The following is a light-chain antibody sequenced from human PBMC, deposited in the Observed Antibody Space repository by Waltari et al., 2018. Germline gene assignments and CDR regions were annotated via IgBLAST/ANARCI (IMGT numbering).Light chain of an antibody. J-gene: IGLJ2*01. CDR2: DHD. CDR3: GSWDRSLNAEV. CDR1: NPNIETNS. V-gene: IGLV1-51*01. Sequence: QSVLTQPPSVSAAPGEEVPIPCHGSNPNIETNSVSWYQQLPGSAPKLLIYDHDKRPSDIPDRFSASTSGTSAALGITGLQAGDEAVYYCGSWDRSLNAEVFGGGTKLTVL.